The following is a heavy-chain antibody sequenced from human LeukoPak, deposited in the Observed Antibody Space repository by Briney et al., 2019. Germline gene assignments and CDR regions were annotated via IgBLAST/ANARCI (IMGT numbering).Heavy chain of an antibody. CDR2: ISGIGGST. CDR1: GFTLSSYA. V-gene: IGHV3-23*01. J-gene: IGHJ4*02. CDR3: AKSLLLAYCGGDCYPSGY. D-gene: IGHD2-21*02. Sequence: PGGSLRLSCADSGFTLSSYAMSWVRQAPGRGLEGVSAISGIGGSTYYADSVKGRFTISRDNSKNTLYLQMNSLRAEDTAVYYCAKSLLLAYCGGDCYPSGYWGQGTLVTVSS.